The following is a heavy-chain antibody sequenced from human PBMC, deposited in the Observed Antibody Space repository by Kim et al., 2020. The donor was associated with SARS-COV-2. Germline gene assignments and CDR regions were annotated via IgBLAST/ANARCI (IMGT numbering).Heavy chain of an antibody. D-gene: IGHD3-10*01. CDR2: IKSKTDGGTT. Sequence: GGSLRLSCAASGFTFSNAWMSWVRQAPGKGLEWVGRIKSKTDGGTTDYAAPVKGRFTISRDDSKNTLYLQMNSLKTEDTAVYYCTTAAVLLWFGELFDYWGQGTLVTVSS. J-gene: IGHJ4*02. CDR3: TTAAVLLWFGELFDY. V-gene: IGHV3-15*01. CDR1: GFTFSNAW.